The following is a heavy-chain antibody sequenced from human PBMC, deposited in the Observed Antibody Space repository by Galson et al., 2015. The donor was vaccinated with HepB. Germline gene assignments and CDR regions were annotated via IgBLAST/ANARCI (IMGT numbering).Heavy chain of an antibody. D-gene: IGHD3-16*02. CDR1: GYTFTSYY. CDR2: INPSGGST. J-gene: IGHJ4*02. V-gene: IGHV1-46*04. Sequence: SVKVSCKASGYTFTSYYMHWVRQAPGQGLEWMGIINPSGGSTSYAQKLQGRVTMTRDTSTSTVYMELSSLRSEDTAVYYCARGLRLGELSLRTFDYWGQGTLVTVSS. CDR3: ARGLRLGELSLRTFDY.